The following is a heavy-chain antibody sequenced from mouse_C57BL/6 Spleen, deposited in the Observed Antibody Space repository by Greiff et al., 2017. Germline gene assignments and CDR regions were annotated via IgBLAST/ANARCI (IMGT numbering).Heavy chain of an antibody. J-gene: IGHJ2*01. CDR1: GYTFTSYW. CDR3: ARYGNFHY. V-gene: IGHV1-69*01. Sequence: VQLQQSGAELVMPGASVKLSCKASGYTFTSYWMHWVKQRPGQGLEWIGEIDPSDSYTNYNQKFKGKSTLTVDKSSTTAYMQLSSLTSEDSAVYYCARYGNFHYWGQGTTLTVSS. CDR2: IDPSDSYT. D-gene: IGHD1-1*01.